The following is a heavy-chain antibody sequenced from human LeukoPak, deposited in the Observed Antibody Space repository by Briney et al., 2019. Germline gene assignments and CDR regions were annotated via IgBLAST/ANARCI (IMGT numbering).Heavy chain of an antibody. J-gene: IGHJ4*02. Sequence: GGSLRLSCAASGFTFSSYWMTWVRQAPGKGLEWVANIKQDGSEKYYVDSMKGRFTISRDNAKNSLYLQMNSLRAEDTALYYCARDKGYPDDWGQGTLVTVSS. CDR1: GFTFSSYW. V-gene: IGHV3-7*04. D-gene: IGHD5-12*01. CDR2: IKQDGSEK. CDR3: ARDKGYPDD.